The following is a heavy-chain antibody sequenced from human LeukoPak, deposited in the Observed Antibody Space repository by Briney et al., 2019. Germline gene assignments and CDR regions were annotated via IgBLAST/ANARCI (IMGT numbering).Heavy chain of an antibody. V-gene: IGHV3-23*01. D-gene: IGHD3-3*02. J-gene: IGHJ4*02. Sequence: PGGSLRLSCAASGXTFSSYAMSWVRQAPGKGLEWVSAISGGGGSTYYADSVKGRFTISRDNSKNTLYLQMNSLRAEDTAVYYCAKDCEVAIYGAFDYWGQGTLVTVSS. CDR2: ISGGGGST. CDR1: GXTFSSYA. CDR3: AKDCEVAIYGAFDY.